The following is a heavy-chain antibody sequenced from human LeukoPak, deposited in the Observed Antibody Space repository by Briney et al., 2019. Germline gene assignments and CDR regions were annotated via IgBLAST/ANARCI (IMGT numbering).Heavy chain of an antibody. CDR1: GFTFSGYA. J-gene: IGHJ4*02. D-gene: IGHD3-9*01. Sequence: GGSLRLSCVASGFTFSGYAMSWVRQAPGKGLEWVSAISGSGGTTYFAESVKGRFTISRDNSKNTLYLQMKSLRAEDTAVYYCAKTEGDYDILTGYSYFDYWGQGTLVTVSS. V-gene: IGHV3-23*01. CDR2: ISGSGGTT. CDR3: AKTEGDYDILTGYSYFDY.